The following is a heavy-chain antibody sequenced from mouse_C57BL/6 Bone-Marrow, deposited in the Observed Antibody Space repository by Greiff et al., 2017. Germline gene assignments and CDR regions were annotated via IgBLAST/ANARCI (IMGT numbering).Heavy chain of an antibody. CDR2: IYPSDSET. CDR1: GYTFTSYW. V-gene: IGHV1-61*01. J-gene: IGHJ3*01. Sequence: QVQLQQPGAELVRPGSSVKLSCKASGYTFTSYWMDWVKQRPGQGLEWIGNIYPSDSETHYNQKFKDKATLTVDKSSITAYMQLSSLTSEDSAVYYCAISNYFAYWGQGTLVTVSA. D-gene: IGHD2-5*01. CDR3: AISNYFAY.